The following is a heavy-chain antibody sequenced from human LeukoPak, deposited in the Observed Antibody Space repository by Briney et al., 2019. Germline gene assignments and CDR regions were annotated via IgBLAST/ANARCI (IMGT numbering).Heavy chain of an antibody. V-gene: IGHV3-23*01. CDR3: AKDGIVVVVAAPNY. CDR2: ISGSGGST. D-gene: IGHD2-15*01. Sequence: GGSLRLSCAASGFTFSSYAMSWVRQAPGKGLEWVSAISGSGGSTYYADSVKGRFTISRDNSKNTLYLQMNSLRAEDTAVYYCAKDGIVVVVAAPNYWGQGTLVTVSS. J-gene: IGHJ4*02. CDR1: GFTFSSYA.